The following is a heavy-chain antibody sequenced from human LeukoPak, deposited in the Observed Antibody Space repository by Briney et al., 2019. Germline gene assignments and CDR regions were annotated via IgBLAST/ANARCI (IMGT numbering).Heavy chain of an antibody. Sequence: SETLSLTCTVSGGSISSGGYYWSWIRQHPGKGLEWIGYIYYSGSTYYNPSLKSRVTISVDTSKNQFSLKLSSVTAADTAVYYCARERYSGSWYGAAYFDYWGQGTLVTVSS. CDR2: IYYSGST. D-gene: IGHD6-13*01. V-gene: IGHV4-31*03. J-gene: IGHJ4*02. CDR1: GGSISSGGYY. CDR3: ARERYSGSWYGAAYFDY.